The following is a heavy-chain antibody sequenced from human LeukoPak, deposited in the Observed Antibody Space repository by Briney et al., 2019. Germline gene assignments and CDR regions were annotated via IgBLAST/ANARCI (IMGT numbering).Heavy chain of an antibody. CDR2: ISYDGSNR. Sequence: GRSLRLSCAASGFTFSSYGMHWVRQAPGKGLEWVAVISYDGSNRYYADSVKGRFTISRDNSKNTLYLQMNSLRAEDTAVYYCAKDPFFGEGGPCWFDPWGQGTLVTVSS. CDR1: GFTFSSYG. D-gene: IGHD3-10*01. J-gene: IGHJ5*02. V-gene: IGHV3-30*18. CDR3: AKDPFFGEGGPCWFDP.